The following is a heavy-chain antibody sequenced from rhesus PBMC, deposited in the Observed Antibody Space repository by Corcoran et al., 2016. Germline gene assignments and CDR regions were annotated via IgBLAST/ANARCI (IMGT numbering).Heavy chain of an antibody. CDR3: AKEGYINSLDV. Sequence: EVQLVQSGTEVKRPGESLKISCKTSGYSFTSYWISWVRQMSGKGREWIGAITPSSSATQYSPSFQGQVTISADKSSSTAYLQWSSLKASDSATYYCAKEGYINSLDVWGRGVLVTVSS. CDR1: GYSFTSYW. D-gene: IGHD5-24*01. CDR2: ITPSSSAT. V-gene: IGHV5-2*01. J-gene: IGHJ5-2*02.